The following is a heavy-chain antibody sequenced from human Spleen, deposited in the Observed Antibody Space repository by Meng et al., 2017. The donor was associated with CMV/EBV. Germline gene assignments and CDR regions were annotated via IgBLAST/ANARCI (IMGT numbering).Heavy chain of an antibody. J-gene: IGHJ4*02. V-gene: IGHV4-4*01. CDR1: GYFISSNKW. CDR3: ARSPGYWSLDY. CDR2: ISHNGIT. D-gene: IGHD2-8*02. Sequence: CAVSGYFISSNKWWSWVRQTPGKGLEWIGEISHNGITKYNPSLKSRVTISLEKTNNHFSLMLTSVTAADTGVYFCARSPGYWSLDYWGQGTLVTVSS.